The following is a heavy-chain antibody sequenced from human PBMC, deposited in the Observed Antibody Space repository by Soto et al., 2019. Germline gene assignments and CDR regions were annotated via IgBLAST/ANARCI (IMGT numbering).Heavy chain of an antibody. Sequence: EASVKVSCKASGYTFTSYYMHWVRQAPGQGLEWMGIINPSGGSTSYAQKFQGRVTMTRDTSTSTVYIELSSLISEDTAVYYCAIDAYLLTYYDFWSGYQYYYYYYMDVWGKGTTVTVSS. CDR3: AIDAYLLTYYDFWSGYQYYYYYYMDV. D-gene: IGHD3-3*01. CDR1: GYTFTSYY. J-gene: IGHJ6*03. CDR2: INPSGGST. V-gene: IGHV1-46*03.